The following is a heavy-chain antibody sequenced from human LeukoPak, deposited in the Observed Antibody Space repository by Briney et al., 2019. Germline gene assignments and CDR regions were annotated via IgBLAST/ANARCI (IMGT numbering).Heavy chain of an antibody. V-gene: IGHV1-46*01. CDR3: ARDSRNSGYYPNWFDP. CDR2: INSSGGST. J-gene: IGHJ5*02. CDR1: GYTFTSYY. D-gene: IGHD3-22*01. Sequence: ASVKVSCKASGYTFTSYYMHWVRQAPGQGLEWMGIINSSGGSTSYAQKFQGRVTMTRDTSTSTVYMELSSLRSEDTAVYYCARDSRNSGYYPNWFDPWGQGTLVTVSS.